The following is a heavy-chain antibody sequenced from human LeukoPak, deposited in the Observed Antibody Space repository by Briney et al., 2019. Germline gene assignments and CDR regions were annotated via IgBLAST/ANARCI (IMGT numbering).Heavy chain of an antibody. Sequence: PGGSLRLSCVASGFTSGFTFSYYAMHWLRQGPGKGPEWVAFISNDGDNRYFADSVKGRFTISRDNSKNTVYLQMNSLGAEDTAVYYCADSDGYYYDVWGQGTLVTVS. CDR2: ISNDGDNR. D-gene: IGHD5-24*01. J-gene: IGHJ4*02. CDR1: GFTFSYYA. CDR3: ADSDGYYYDV. V-gene: IGHV3-30-3*01.